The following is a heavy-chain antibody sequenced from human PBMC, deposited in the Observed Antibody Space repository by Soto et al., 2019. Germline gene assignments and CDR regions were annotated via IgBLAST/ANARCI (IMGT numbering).Heavy chain of an antibody. Sequence: SETLSLTCTVSGGSISSYYWSWIRQPPGKGLEWIGYIYYSGSTNYNPSLKSRVTISVDTSKNQFSLKLSSVTAADTAVYYCARSRAAALMDYYYYYMDVWGKGTTVTVSS. CDR2: IYYSGST. D-gene: IGHD6-13*01. CDR1: GGSISSYY. V-gene: IGHV4-59*08. CDR3: ARSRAAALMDYYYYYMDV. J-gene: IGHJ6*03.